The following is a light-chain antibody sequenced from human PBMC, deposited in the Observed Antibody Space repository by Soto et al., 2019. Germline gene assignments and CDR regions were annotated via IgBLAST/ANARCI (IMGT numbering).Light chain of an antibody. CDR3: QQYNSYRRT. Sequence: DILMTQSPSTLSASVEDRVTITCRASQSISSWLAWYQQKPGKAPKLLIYKASSLESGVPSRFSGSGSGTEFTLTISSLQPDDFATYYCQQYNSYRRTFGQGTKVEIK. CDR1: QSISSW. V-gene: IGKV1-5*03. CDR2: KAS. J-gene: IGKJ1*01.